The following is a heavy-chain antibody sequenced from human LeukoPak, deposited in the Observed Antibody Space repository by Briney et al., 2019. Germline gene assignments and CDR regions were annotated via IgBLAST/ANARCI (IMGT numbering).Heavy chain of an antibody. CDR3: AELGITMIGGV. J-gene: IGHJ6*04. CDR2: ISSGGSTI. V-gene: IGHV3-48*03. D-gene: IGHD3-10*02. Sequence: GGSLRLSCAASGFTFSTYEMNWVRQAPGKGLEWVSYISSGGSTIYYADSVKGRFTISRGNAKNSLYLQMNSLRAEDTAVYYCAELGITMIGGVWGKGTTVTISS. CDR1: GFTFSTYE.